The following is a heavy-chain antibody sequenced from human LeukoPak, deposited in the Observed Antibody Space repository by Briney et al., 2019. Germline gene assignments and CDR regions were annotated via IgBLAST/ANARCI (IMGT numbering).Heavy chain of an antibody. CDR2: ISTYTGNA. D-gene: IGHD6-13*01. J-gene: IGHJ5*02. CDR1: GYTFSSYG. CDR3: ARDHRAGSSWYT. V-gene: IGHV1-18*04. Sequence: ASVKVSCKPSGYTFSSYGISWVRQAPGQGLEWMAWISTYTGNANYAQKLQDRVTVTTDTSTSTAYMELRSLRSDDTAVYYCARDHRAGSSWYTWGQGTLVTVSS.